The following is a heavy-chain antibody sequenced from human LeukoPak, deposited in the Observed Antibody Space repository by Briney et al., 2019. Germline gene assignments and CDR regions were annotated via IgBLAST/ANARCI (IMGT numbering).Heavy chain of an antibody. CDR1: GFTFTSSA. D-gene: IGHD6-13*01. Sequence: GASVKVSCKASGFTFTSSAMQWVRQARGQRLEWIGWIVVGSGNTNYAQKFQERVTITRDMSTSTAHMELSSLRSEDTAVYYCAADFIAAADPWFDPWGQGTLVTVSS. CDR2: IVVGSGNT. J-gene: IGHJ5*02. CDR3: AADFIAAADPWFDP. V-gene: IGHV1-58*02.